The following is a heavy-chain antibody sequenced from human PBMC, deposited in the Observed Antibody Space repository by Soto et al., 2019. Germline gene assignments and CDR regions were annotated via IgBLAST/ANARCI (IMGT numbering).Heavy chain of an antibody. CDR2: ISAYNGNT. J-gene: IGHJ4*02. D-gene: IGHD6-13*01. CDR3: AREGARLYSRRCYTPGYYFDY. V-gene: IGHV1-18*01. CDR1: GYTFTSYG. Sequence: ASVKVSCKASGYTFTSYGISWVRQAPGQGLEWMGWISAYNGNTNYAQKLQGRVTMTTDTSTSTAYMELRSLRSDDTAVYYCAREGARLYSRRCYTPGYYFDYWAQGTPVTVSS.